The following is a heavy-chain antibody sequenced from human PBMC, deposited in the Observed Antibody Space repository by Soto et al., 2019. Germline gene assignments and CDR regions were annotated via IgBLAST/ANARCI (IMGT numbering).Heavy chain of an antibody. Sequence: PSETLSLTCTVSGGSISSYYWSWIRQPPGKGLEWVGYIYYSGSTNYNPPLKSRVTISVDTSKNQFSLKLSSVTAADTAVYYCARDMVRGVNGMDVWGQGTTVTVSS. CDR3: ARDMVRGVNGMDV. J-gene: IGHJ6*02. D-gene: IGHD3-10*01. V-gene: IGHV4-59*01. CDR2: IYYSGST. CDR1: GGSISSYY.